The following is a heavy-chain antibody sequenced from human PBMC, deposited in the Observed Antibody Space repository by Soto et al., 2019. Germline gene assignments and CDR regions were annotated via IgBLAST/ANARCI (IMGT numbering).Heavy chain of an antibody. J-gene: IGHJ4*02. D-gene: IGHD1-26*01. CDR1: GGSISTSSYY. CDR2: ISYSGNP. CDR3: ARGRGGTYY. Sequence: QLQLQESGPGLVKPSETLSLTCTVSGGSISTSSYYWAWIRQPPGKGLEWIGSISYSGNPYYNPSRKCRVTLPADTFKHQFSLNLSSVTAADTAVYYCARGRGGTYYWGQGTLVTVSS. V-gene: IGHV4-39*01.